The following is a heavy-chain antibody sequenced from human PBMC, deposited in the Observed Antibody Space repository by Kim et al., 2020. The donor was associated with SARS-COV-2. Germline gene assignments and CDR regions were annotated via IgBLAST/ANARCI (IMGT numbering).Heavy chain of an antibody. CDR2: ISGYNGNT. Sequence: ASVKVSCKASGYAFTTYGITWVRQAPGQGLEWMGWISGYNGNTHYAQNFQGRVTLTTDTSTSTAYMELRSLRSDDTAVYYCAKDKQSGTWGDYWGQGTLVTVSS. V-gene: IGHV1-18*01. CDR1: GYAFTTYG. J-gene: IGHJ4*02. CDR3: AKDKQSGTWGDY. D-gene: IGHD3-16*01.